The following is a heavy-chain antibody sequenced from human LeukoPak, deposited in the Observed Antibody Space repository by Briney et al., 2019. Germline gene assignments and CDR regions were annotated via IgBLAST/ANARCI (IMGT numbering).Heavy chain of an antibody. CDR3: ARSATITMVRGVFNWFDP. D-gene: IGHD3-10*01. V-gene: IGHV1-2*02. CDR1: GYTFTGYY. Sequence: ASVKVSCKASGYTFTGYYMHWVRQAPGQGLEWMGWINPSSGGTNYAQKFQGRVTMTRDTSISTAYMELSRLRSGDTAVYYCARSATITMVRGVFNWFDPWGQGTLVTVSS. CDR2: INPSSGGT. J-gene: IGHJ5*02.